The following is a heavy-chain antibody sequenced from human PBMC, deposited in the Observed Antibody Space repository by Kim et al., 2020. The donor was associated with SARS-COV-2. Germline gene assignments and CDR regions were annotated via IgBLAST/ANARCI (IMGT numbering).Heavy chain of an antibody. V-gene: IGHV2-5*02. CDR1: GFSLSTSGVG. Sequence: SGPTLVNPTQTLTLTCTFSGFSLSTSGVGVGWFRQPPGKALEWLTLIYWDDDKRYSPSLKSRLTITKDTFKNHVFLKMTNMDPVDTATYYCAHLLLRNTWFYYCGQGTLVTVSS. CDR2: IYWDDDK. CDR3: AHLLLRNTWFYY. J-gene: IGHJ4*02. D-gene: IGHD4-17*01.